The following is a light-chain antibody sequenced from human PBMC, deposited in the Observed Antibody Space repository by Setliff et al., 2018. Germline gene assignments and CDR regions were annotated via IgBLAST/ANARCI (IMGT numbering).Light chain of an antibody. CDR2: DVN. J-gene: IGLJ3*02. CDR3: SSHTTSSTWG. CDR1: SRDVGAHDF. V-gene: IGLV2-14*03. Sequence: QSALTQPASVSESPGQSITISCTGTSRDVGAHDFVSWYQQRPGKAPKLIIYDVNNRPSGVSNRFSGSKSGNTASLTISGLQAEDDADYYCSSHTTSSTWGFGGGTK.